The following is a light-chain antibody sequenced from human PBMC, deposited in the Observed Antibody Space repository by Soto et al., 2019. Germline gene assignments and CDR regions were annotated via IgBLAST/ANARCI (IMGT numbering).Light chain of an antibody. CDR1: NSDVGGYNY. J-gene: IGLJ2*01. CDR2: DVS. CDR3: SSYTSSSTHVV. Sequence: QAVVTQPASVSGSPGQSITISCTGTNSDVGGYNYVSWYQQHPGKAPKLMIYDVSNRPSGVSNRFSGSKSGNTASLTISGLQAEDEADYYCSSYTSSSTHVVFGGGTKVTVL. V-gene: IGLV2-14*01.